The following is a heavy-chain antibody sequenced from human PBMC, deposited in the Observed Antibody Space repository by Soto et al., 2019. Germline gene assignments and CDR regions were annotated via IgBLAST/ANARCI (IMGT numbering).Heavy chain of an antibody. CDR1: GFTFSSYT. D-gene: IGHD2-21*02. J-gene: IGHJ4*02. V-gene: IGHV3-23*01. CDR2: SSDRRTGNT. Sequence: GGSLRLSCAASGFTFSSYTLNWVRRAPGKGLEWVATSSDRRTGNTHYSDSVRGRFTLSRDYSRNILFLQMDSLRADDTALYYCTTWLTAHFDYWGRGTQVTISS. CDR3: TTWLTAHFDY.